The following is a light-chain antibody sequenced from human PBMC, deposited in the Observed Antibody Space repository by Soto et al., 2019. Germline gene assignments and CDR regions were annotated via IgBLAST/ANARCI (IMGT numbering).Light chain of an antibody. J-gene: IGKJ3*01. CDR3: QQAKTYPRT. CDR1: QDISVY. CDR2: GAF. V-gene: IGKV1-12*01. Sequence: DIQMTQSPSSVSASVGDRVTITCRTSQDISVYLLWFQQKPGKAPKLLISGAFALQSGVPSRFSGSGSGTVVTLTISSLQLGDFATYYCQQAKTYPRTFGPGTRLDI.